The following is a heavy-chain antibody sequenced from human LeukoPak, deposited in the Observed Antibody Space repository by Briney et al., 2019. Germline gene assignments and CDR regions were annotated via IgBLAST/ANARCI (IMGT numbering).Heavy chain of an antibody. CDR3: VSGSGSLPDY. J-gene: IGHJ4*02. CDR1: GFTFSSYA. Sequence: GGSLRLSCAASGFTFSSYAMHWVRQAPGKGLEYVSAISSNGGSTYYANSVKGRFTISRDNSKNTLYLQVGSLRAEDMAVYYCVSGSGSLPDYWGQGTLVTVSS. D-gene: IGHD1-26*01. CDR2: ISSNGGST. V-gene: IGHV3-64*01.